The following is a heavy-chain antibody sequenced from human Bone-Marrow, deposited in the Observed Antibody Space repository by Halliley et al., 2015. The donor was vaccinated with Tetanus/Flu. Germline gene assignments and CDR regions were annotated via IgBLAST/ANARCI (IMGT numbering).Heavy chain of an antibody. V-gene: IGHV5-51*03. CDR3: ARRIAVANTGHYFGY. D-gene: IGHD6-19*01. CDR2: IYPGGSNT. CDR1: GYTFTSYW. J-gene: IGHJ4*02. Sequence: QLVQSGAEVKKPGESLKISCKGSGYTFTSYWIVWVRQMPGRGLEWMGIIYPGGSNTRYSPSFQGHVTISADRSITTAYLQWSSLQAADTAVYYCARRIAVANTGHYFGYWGQGTLVTVSS.